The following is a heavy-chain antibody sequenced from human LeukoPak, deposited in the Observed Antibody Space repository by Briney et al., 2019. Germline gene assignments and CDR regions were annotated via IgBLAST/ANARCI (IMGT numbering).Heavy chain of an antibody. CDR2: MKSNSGDT. CDR1: GYTFIGYD. D-gene: IGHD6-13*01. J-gene: IGHJ4*02. Sequence: ASVKVSCKTSGYTFIGYDINWVRQAPGQGLDWMGWMKSNSGDTHFAQKFQGRLTMTRNTSISTAFMELSSLRAEDTAAYYCARGEYSSSWYPFDYWGQGSLVTVSS. V-gene: IGHV1-8*01. CDR3: ARGEYSSSWYPFDY.